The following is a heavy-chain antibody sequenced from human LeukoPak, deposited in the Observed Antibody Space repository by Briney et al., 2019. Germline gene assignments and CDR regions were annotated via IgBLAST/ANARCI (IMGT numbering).Heavy chain of an antibody. CDR2: ISYDGSNK. J-gene: IGHJ4*02. D-gene: IGHD3-9*01. CDR3: ARVGLRYFDWLPEGGDYFDY. V-gene: IGHV3-30-3*01. Sequence: GGSLRLSCAASGFTFSDYYMSWIRQAPGKGLEWVAVISYDGSNKYYADSVKGRFTISRDNAKNSLYLQMNSLRAEDTAVYYCARVGLRYFDWLPEGGDYFDYWGQGTLVTVSS. CDR1: GFTFSDYY.